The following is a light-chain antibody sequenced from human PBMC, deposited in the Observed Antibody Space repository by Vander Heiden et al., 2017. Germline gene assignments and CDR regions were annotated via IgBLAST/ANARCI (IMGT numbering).Light chain of an antibody. V-gene: IGKV1-39*01. CDR3: QQSYRTPPT. CDR1: QSISGY. Sequence: DIQMTQSPSSLSASVGDRVTITCRASQSISGYLNWYQQKPGKAPKLLIYAASSLQSGVPSRFSASGSGTDFTLTISSLQPEDFATYYCQQSYRTPPTFGGGTKVEIK. J-gene: IGKJ4*01. CDR2: AAS.